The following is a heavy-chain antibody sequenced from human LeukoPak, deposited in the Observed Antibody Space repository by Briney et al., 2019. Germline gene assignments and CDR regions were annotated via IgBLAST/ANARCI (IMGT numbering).Heavy chain of an antibody. D-gene: IGHD4-11*01. CDR3: ARGGGNDYRYNAFDI. CDR1: GFTFSSHE. Sequence: PGGSLRLSCAASGFTFSSHEMNWVRQAPGKGRECVSYISSSGSSKYYAESVKGRFTISRDNAKNSLYLKMNSLRAEDRAVYYWARGGGNDYRYNAFDIWGQGTMVTVSS. V-gene: IGHV3-48*03. CDR2: ISSSGSSK. J-gene: IGHJ3*02.